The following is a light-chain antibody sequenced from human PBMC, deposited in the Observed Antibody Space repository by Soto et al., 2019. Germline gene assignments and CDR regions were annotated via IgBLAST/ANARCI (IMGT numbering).Light chain of an antibody. Sequence: DIQMTQSPSSLSASVGDRVTITCRASQGIRSDLAWYQHKPGKATKRLIYAASTLHSGVPSRFGGSGSGTEFTLTISSLQPEDFADYYCLQYNKSSWTFGQGTKVEIK. CDR1: QGIRSD. J-gene: IGKJ1*01. CDR3: LQYNKSSWT. CDR2: AAS. V-gene: IGKV1-17*01.